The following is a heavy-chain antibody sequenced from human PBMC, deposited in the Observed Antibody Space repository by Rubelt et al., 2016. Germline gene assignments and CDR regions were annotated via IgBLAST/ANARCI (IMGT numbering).Heavy chain of an antibody. CDR3: ARLCYGGNSIFQH. V-gene: IGHV4-34*01. J-gene: IGHJ1*01. Sequence: QVQLQQWGAGLLKPSETLSLTCAVYGGSFSGYYWSWIRQPPGKGLEWIGEINHSGRTNYNPSLKCLVTISVDTTKNQVSRKVSSVTAADTAVYYGARLCYGGNSIFQHWGQGALVTVSS. D-gene: IGHD4-23*01. CDR1: GGSFSGYY. CDR2: INHSGRT.